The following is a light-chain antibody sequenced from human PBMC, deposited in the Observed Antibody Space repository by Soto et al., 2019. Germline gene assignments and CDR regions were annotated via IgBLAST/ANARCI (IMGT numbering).Light chain of an antibody. CDR3: QHRST. V-gene: IGKV3-11*01. CDR1: QSVSRD. Sequence: ELVLTQSPATLSLSPGERVTLSCSASQSVSRDLAWYQQKPGQAPRLLIYDASNRATGIPARFSGSGSGTDFTLTVSSLEPEDCAVYYCQHRSTFGPGTTVDIK. J-gene: IGKJ3*01. CDR2: DAS.